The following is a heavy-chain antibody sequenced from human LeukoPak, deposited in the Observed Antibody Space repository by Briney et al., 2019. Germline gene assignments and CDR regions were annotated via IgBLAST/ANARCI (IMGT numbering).Heavy chain of an antibody. D-gene: IGHD6-13*01. V-gene: IGHV1-2*02. Sequence: ASVKVSCKASGYTFTDYYRHWLRQDPGQGLEWVGWINPNSAGTEYAQEFQGRVTMTRDTSNSTAYMELSRLQPDDTAVYYCARAAWSATSKFDSWGQGTRVTVSS. CDR1: GYTFTDYY. CDR2: INPNSAGT. J-gene: IGHJ5*01. CDR3: ARAAWSATSKFDS.